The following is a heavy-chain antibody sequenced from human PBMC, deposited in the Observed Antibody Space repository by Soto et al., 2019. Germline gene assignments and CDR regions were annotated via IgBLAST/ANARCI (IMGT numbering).Heavy chain of an antibody. CDR2: ISGSGGRS. V-gene: IGHV3-23*01. J-gene: IGHJ4*02. CDR1: GFTFSNYA. Sequence: EVQLLDSGGGLVQTGGSLRLSCAASGFTFSNYAKTWVRQGPGKGLEWVSGISGSGGRSYYADSVKGRFTISRDNSKSTLYLQMNSLRAEDTAVYYCAKAYFVWSSEQPYYFDYWGQGTLVTVSS. D-gene: IGHD3-16*01. CDR3: AKAYFVWSSEQPYYFDY.